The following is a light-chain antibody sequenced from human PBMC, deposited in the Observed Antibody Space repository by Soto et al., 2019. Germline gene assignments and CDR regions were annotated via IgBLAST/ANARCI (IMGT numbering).Light chain of an antibody. V-gene: IGKV1-6*01. J-gene: IGKJ5*01. CDR3: QQAHSFPIT. CDR1: QDIRND. CDR2: AAS. Sequence: AIQMTQSPSFLSASVGDKVIITCRASQDIRNDLGWYQHKPGKAPKVLISAASNLQSGVPSRFSGSGSGTDFTLTITSLQPEDFATYYCQQAHSFPITFGQGTRLEIK.